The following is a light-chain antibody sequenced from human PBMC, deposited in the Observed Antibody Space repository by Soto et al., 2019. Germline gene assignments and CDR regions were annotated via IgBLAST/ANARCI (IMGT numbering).Light chain of an antibody. CDR2: DAS. CDR1: QSISSW. CDR3: QQYNDWPLT. Sequence: DIQMTQSPSTLSASVGDRVTITCRASQSISSWLAWYQQKPGKAPKLLIYDASSLESGVPSRFSGSGSGTEFTLTISSLQPDDFALYYCQQYNDWPLTFGQGTKVEI. J-gene: IGKJ1*01. V-gene: IGKV1-5*01.